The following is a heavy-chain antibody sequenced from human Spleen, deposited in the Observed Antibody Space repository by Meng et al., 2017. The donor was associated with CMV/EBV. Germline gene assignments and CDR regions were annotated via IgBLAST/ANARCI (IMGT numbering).Heavy chain of an antibody. CDR2: MKEDGSAK. V-gene: IGHV3-7*01. CDR1: GFTFSSYW. CDR3: ARYAGYCSDGSCYSIDY. D-gene: IGHD2-15*01. Sequence: GESLKISCAASGFTFSSYWMSWVRQAPGKKPEWVANMKEDGSAKDYVDSVKGRFTISRDNAEKSLYLQMNSLRAEDTAIYYCARYAGYCSDGSCYSIDYWGQGTLVTVSS. J-gene: IGHJ4*02.